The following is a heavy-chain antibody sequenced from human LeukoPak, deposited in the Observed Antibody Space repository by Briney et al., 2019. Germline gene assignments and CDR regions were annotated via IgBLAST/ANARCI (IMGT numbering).Heavy chain of an antibody. V-gene: IGHV4-30-4*08. CDR2: IYYGGST. CDR1: GGSISSGDYY. D-gene: IGHD6-13*01. CDR3: ARVREAAATFDY. Sequence: SETLSLTCTVSGGSISSGDYYWSWIRQPPGKGLEWIGYIYYGGSTYYNPSLKSRVTISVDTSKNQFSLKLSSVTAADTAVYYCARVREAAATFDYWGQGTLVTVSS. J-gene: IGHJ4*02.